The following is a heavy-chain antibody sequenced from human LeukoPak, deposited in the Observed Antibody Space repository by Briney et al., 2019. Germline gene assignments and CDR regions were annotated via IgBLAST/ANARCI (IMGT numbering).Heavy chain of an antibody. D-gene: IGHD3-22*01. V-gene: IGHV3-48*01. CDR1: GFTFSSYN. Sequence: GGALRLSCAASGFTFSSYNLNWVREAPGKGLEWVSYISSSSNTIYYTDSVKGRFTISRDNAKNSLYLQMSSLRAEDTAIYYCARLRDDTPYWGQGTLVTVSS. CDR3: ARLRDDTPY. J-gene: IGHJ4*02. CDR2: ISSSSNTI.